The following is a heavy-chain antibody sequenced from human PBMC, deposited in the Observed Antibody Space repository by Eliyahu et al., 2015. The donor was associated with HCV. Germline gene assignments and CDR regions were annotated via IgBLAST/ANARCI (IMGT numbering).Heavy chain of an antibody. D-gene: IGHD5-12*01. CDR2: IYHSGST. V-gene: IGHV4-38-2*01. J-gene: IGHJ4*02. Sequence: QVQLQESGPGLVKPSETLSLTCAVSGYSISSGYYWGWIRQPPGKGLEWIGSIYHSGSTYYNPSLKSRVTISVDTSKNQFSLKLSSVTAADTAVYYCARGRGDGYSGYDYFDYWGQGTLVTVSS. CDR1: GYSISSGYY. CDR3: ARGRGDGYSGYDYFDY.